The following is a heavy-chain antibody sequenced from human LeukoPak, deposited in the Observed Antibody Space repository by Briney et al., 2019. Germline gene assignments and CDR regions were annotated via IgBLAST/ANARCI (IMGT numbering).Heavy chain of an antibody. Sequence: GGSLRLSCAASGFIFEDNGMSWVRQAPGKGLEWVSGINWNGETTGYVDSVKGRFTISRDNAKNSLYLQMNSLRVEDTALYYCATHSYYYGSGSYPHYLDYWGQEPWSPSPQ. CDR3: ATHSYYYGSGSYPHYLDY. J-gene: IGHJ4*01. CDR2: INWNGETT. V-gene: IGHV3-20*04. D-gene: IGHD3-10*01. CDR1: GFIFEDNG.